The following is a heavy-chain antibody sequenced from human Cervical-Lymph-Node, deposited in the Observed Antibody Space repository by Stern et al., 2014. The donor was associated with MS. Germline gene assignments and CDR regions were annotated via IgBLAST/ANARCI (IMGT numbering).Heavy chain of an antibody. J-gene: IGHJ6*02. CDR3: ADTGMDV. CDR1: GFTFLSSA. CDR2: IVVDIADT. Sequence: QLVQSGPEVKRPGTSVRVSCKASGFTFLSSAMQWVRQARGQRLEWIGFIVVDIADTRYAQKFHDRVTISRDMSTSTVNMELSSLRSEDTAVYYCADTGMDVWGQGTTVTVSS. V-gene: IGHV1-58*02.